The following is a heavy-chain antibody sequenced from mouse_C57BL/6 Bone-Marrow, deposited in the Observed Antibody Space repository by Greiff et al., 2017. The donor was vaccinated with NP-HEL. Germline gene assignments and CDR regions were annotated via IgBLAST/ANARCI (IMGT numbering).Heavy chain of an antibody. D-gene: IGHD1-1*01. V-gene: IGHV1-76*01. CDR2: INPGSGDT. J-gene: IGHJ4*01. Sequence: VQVVESGPELVRPGASVKLSCKASGYTFTDYNMNWVKQRHGQGLEWIAGINPGSGDTNYNEKFKGKATLTEDKSSSTAYMQLSSLTSEDSAVYFCAKELRSCMDYWGQGTSVTVSS. CDR3: AKELRSCMDY. CDR1: GYTFTDYN.